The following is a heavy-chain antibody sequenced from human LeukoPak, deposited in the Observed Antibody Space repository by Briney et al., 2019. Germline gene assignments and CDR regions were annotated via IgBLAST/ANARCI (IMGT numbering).Heavy chain of an antibody. CDR1: GFTVSSNY. J-gene: IGHJ4*02. Sequence: GGSLRLSCAASGFTVSSNYMSWVRQAPGKGLEWVSIIYGSGDTCYADSVKGRFTISRDNSKNTLDLQMNSLRAEDTAVYYCARDPVSTALQINSDYWGQGTLVTVSS. CDR3: ARDPVSTALQINSDY. CDR2: IYGSGDT. D-gene: IGHD5-18*01. V-gene: IGHV3-66*01.